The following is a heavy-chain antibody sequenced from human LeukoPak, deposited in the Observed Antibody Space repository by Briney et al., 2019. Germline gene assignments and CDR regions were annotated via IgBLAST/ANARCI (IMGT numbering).Heavy chain of an antibody. Sequence: SETLSLTCTVSGGSISSYYWSWIRQPPGKGLEWIGYIHYSGSPNYNPPLKSRVTVSVDTSKNHFSLKLSSVTAADTAVYYCARVEEGYGSGRREDYYYYYMDVWGKGTTATISS. CDR3: ARVEEGYGSGRREDYYYYYMDV. CDR2: IHYSGSP. CDR1: GGSISSYY. D-gene: IGHD3-10*01. J-gene: IGHJ6*03. V-gene: IGHV4-59*01.